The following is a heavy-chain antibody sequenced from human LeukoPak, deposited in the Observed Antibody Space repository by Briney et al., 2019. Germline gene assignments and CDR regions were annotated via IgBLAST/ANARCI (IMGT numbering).Heavy chain of an antibody. J-gene: IGHJ6*03. D-gene: IGHD4-23*01. CDR1: GGSISGYY. CDR3: ARTAGYGGNSAVKYYMDV. Sequence: NPSETLSLTCTVSGGSISGYYWSWIRQPAGKGLEWIGRIYTSGYTNSNPSLKSRVTMSVDTSKNQFSLKLSSVTAADTAVYYCARTAGYGGNSAVKYYMDVWGKGTTVTVSS. V-gene: IGHV4-4*07. CDR2: IYTSGYT.